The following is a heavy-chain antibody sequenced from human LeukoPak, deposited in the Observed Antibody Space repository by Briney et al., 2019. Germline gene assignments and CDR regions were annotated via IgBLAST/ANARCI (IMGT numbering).Heavy chain of an antibody. V-gene: IGHV3-21*01. Sequence: PGGSLRLSCAASGFTFSSYGMNWVRQAPGKGLEWVSSISSSGTYIYFADSVKGRFTISRDNAKNSLYLQMNSLRAEDTALYYCAREQSYSEEIVVVNPPFDYWGQGALVTVSS. J-gene: IGHJ4*02. CDR2: ISSSGTYI. CDR1: GFTFSSYG. CDR3: AREQSYSEEIVVVNPPFDY. D-gene: IGHD2-21*01.